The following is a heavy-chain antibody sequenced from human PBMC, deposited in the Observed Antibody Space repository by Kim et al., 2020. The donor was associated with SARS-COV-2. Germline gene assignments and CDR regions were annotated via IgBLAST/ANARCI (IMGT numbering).Heavy chain of an antibody. Sequence: GESLKISCKGSGYSFTNYWIAWVRKMPGKGLEWMGTVFPGDSDTRYSPSFQGLVTISADMSSNTAFLQWSSLKATDTATYFCARLDSAMNPRYFDFWGQGTVIAVSS. V-gene: IGHV5-51*01. CDR3: ARLDSAMNPRYFDF. CDR1: GYSFTNYW. D-gene: IGHD2-2*01. CDR2: VFPGDSDT. J-gene: IGHJ4*02.